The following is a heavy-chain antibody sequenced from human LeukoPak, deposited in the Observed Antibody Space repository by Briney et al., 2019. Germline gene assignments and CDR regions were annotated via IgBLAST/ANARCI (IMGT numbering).Heavy chain of an antibody. CDR1: GFTVSSNY. V-gene: IGHV3-53*01. J-gene: IGHJ6*03. CDR3: ARDLIYDSSGFYYYYYMDV. D-gene: IGHD3-22*01. Sequence: PGGSLRLSCAASGFTVSSNYMSWVRQAPGKGLEWVSVIYSGGSTYYADSVKGRFTISRDNSKNTLYLQMNSLRAEDTAVYYCARDLIYDSSGFYYYYYMDVWGKGTTVTVPS. CDR2: IYSGGST.